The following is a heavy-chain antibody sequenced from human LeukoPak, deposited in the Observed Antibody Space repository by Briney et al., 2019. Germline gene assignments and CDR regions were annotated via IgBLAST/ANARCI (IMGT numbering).Heavy chain of an antibody. CDR1: GGSISSSSYH. CDR3: ARLPWRYYDSSGYYS. CDR2: IHYCGST. J-gene: IGHJ4*02. V-gene: IGHV4-39*01. Sequence: SETLSLTRTVSGGSISSSSYHWGWIRQPPGKGLEWIGSIHYCGSTFYNPSLKSRVTISVDTSKNQFSLKLSSVTAADTAVYYCARLPWRYYDSSGYYSWGQGTLVTVSS. D-gene: IGHD3-22*01.